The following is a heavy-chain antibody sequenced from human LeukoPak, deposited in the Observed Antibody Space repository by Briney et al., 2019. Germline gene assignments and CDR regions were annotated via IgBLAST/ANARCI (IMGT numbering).Heavy chain of an antibody. CDR2: IKSKTDGGTT. CDR1: GFTFSRYW. J-gene: IGHJ4*02. D-gene: IGHD3-10*01. CDR3: TTDRGEARWFGEFLY. V-gene: IGHV3-15*01. Sequence: PGGSLRLSCAASGFTFSRYWMSWVRQAPGKGLEWVGRIKSKTDGGTTDYAAPVKGRFTISRDDSKNTLYLQMNSLKTEDTAVYYCTTDRGEARWFGEFLYWGQGTLVTVSS.